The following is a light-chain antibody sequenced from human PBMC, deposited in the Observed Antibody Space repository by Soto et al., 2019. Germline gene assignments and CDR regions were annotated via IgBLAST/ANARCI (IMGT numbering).Light chain of an antibody. CDR3: QQYGSSPPTWT. V-gene: IGKV1-5*01. CDR2: DVS. J-gene: IGKJ1*01. CDR1: QSISSL. Sequence: DIQMTQSPTTLSASVGDRVTITCRASQSISSLLAWYQQKPGKAPKVLIYDVSSLQSGVPSRFSGSYSGTDFTLTISRLEPEDFAVYYCQQYGSSPPTWTFGQGTKVDI.